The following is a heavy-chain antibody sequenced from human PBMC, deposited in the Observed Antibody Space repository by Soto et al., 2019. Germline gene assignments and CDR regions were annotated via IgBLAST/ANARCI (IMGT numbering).Heavy chain of an antibody. CDR2: VYYSGST. CDR3: ARVHVMVVAGSTFDY. J-gene: IGHJ4*01. CDR1: GGSISSSSYY. D-gene: IGHD6-19*01. V-gene: IGHV4-39*01. Sequence: SETLSLTCTVSGGSISSSSYYWGWIRQPPGKGLEWIGNVYYSGSTYYNPSLKSRVTISVDTSKNQFSLRLRSVTAADTAVYYCARVHVMVVAGSTFDYWGHGTLVTVSS.